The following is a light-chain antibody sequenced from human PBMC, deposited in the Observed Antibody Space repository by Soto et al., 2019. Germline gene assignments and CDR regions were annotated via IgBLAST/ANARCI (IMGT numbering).Light chain of an antibody. CDR1: SSDVGGYNY. J-gene: IGLJ1*01. V-gene: IGLV2-8*01. Sequence: QSALTQPPSASGSPGQSVTISCTGTSSDVGGYNYVSWYQQHPGKAPKLMIYEVTKRPSGVPDRFSGSKSGNTASLTVSVLQAEDEADYYCCSYAGSNTPYVFGTGTKLTVL. CDR2: EVT. CDR3: CSYAGSNTPYV.